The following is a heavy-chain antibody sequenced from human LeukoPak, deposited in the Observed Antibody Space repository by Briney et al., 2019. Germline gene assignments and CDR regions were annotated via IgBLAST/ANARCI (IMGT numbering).Heavy chain of an antibody. V-gene: IGHV3-74*01. CDR2: IKSDGNT. Sequence: GGSLRLSCAASGFTFSSYWMHWVRQAPGKGLVWVSRIKSDGNTNYADYVKGRFTISRDNAKNTVSLQMNSLRAEDTGVYYCARAPSESGGYYPEYFRHWGQGTLVTVSS. CDR1: GFTFSSYW. CDR3: ARAPSESGGYYPEYFRH. D-gene: IGHD3-22*01. J-gene: IGHJ1*01.